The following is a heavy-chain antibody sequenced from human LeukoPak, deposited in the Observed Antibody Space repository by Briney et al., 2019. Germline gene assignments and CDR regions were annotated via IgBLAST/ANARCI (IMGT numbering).Heavy chain of an antibody. CDR1: GFTVSSNY. J-gene: IGHJ4*02. D-gene: IGHD4-17*01. Sequence: PGGSLRLSCAASGFTVSSNYMSWVRQAPGKGLEWVSVIYSGGSTYYADSAKGRFTISRDNSKNTLYLQLNSLRGEDTAVYYCASQTTVKYYFDYWGQGTLVTVSS. CDR3: ASQTTVKYYFDY. V-gene: IGHV3-53*01. CDR2: IYSGGST.